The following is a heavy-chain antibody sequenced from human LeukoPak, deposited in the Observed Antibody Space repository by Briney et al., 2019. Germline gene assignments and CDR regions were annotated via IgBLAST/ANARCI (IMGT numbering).Heavy chain of an antibody. V-gene: IGHV3-7*01. D-gene: IGHD1-1*01. CDR3: ARAGTTGSVDM. J-gene: IGHJ3*02. CDR1: GFTFDDYG. CDR2: INQGGSEE. Sequence: PGGSLRLSCAASGFTFDDYGMSWVRQAPGKGMEWVANINQGGSEEYYVDSVKGRFTISRDNGKNSLYLQMNSLRAEDTAVYYCARAGTTGSVDMWGQGTMVTVSS.